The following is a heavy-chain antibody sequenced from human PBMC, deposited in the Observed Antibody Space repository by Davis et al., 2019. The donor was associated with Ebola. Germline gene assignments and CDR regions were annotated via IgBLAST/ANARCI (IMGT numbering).Heavy chain of an antibody. Sequence: GESLKISRAAPGMNYSSYGMHCLRQALRTGPERAAVISADGAEKHYADSVQGRFSISRDNSKNTLYLQMDSLRPEDTAVYYCASQGWCSTIDCNHAPRDEWGQGTLVTVSS. D-gene: IGHD2-2*01. CDR3: ASQGWCSTIDCNHAPRDE. V-gene: IGHV3-30*03. CDR1: GMNYSSYG. CDR2: ISADGAEK. J-gene: IGHJ4*02.